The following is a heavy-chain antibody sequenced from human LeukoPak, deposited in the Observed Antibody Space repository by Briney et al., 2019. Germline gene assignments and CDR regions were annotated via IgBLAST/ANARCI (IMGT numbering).Heavy chain of an antibody. Sequence: GGSLRLSCAASGFTFSSYEMNWVRQAPGKGLEWVSLISGDGGSTFYADSVRGRFTISRDNSKNSPSLQMSSLRSEDTALYFCVRESERSGWFDHWGQGTLVTVSS. V-gene: IGHV3-43*02. CDR3: VRESERSGWFDH. J-gene: IGHJ5*02. CDR1: GFTFSSYE. CDR2: ISGDGGST. D-gene: IGHD1-26*01.